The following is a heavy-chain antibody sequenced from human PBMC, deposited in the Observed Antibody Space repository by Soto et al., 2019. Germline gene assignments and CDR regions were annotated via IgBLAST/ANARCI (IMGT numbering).Heavy chain of an antibody. CDR3: ATERELRGLN. Sequence: QAQLVQSGAEVKKPGSSVKVSCKTSRGTFSSFAVSWVRQAPGQGLEWMGGIVPMLRTTNYAPKFQGRVTITADASKTTVYMELSSLRSGDTATYYCATERELRGLNWDQGSLVTVSS. CDR1: RGTFSSFA. V-gene: IGHV1-69*01. D-gene: IGHD3-10*01. J-gene: IGHJ4*02. CDR2: IVPMLRTT.